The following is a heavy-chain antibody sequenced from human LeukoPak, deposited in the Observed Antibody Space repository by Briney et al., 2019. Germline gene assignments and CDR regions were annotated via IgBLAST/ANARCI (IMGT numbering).Heavy chain of an antibody. CDR2: INSDGSSA. J-gene: IGHJ5*02. V-gene: IGHV3-74*01. CDR3: ARVEGWLQLGWFDP. CDR1: GGSISSSYW. Sequence: PSETLSLTCAVSGGSISSSYWMHWVRQAPGKGLVWVSRINSDGSSASYADSVKGRFTISRDNAKNTLYLQMNSLRAEDTAVYYCARVEGWLQLGWFDPWGQGTLVTVSS. D-gene: IGHD5-24*01.